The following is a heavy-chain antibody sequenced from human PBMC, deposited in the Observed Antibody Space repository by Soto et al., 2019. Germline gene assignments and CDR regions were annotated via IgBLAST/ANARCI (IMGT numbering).Heavy chain of an antibody. D-gene: IGHD5-18*01. V-gene: IGHV3-48*03. Sequence: EVQLVESGGGLVQPGGSLRLSCAASGFSFSSYEMNWVRQAPGKGLEWVAYITSGTNIMYYADSVKGRFTISRDDAKNSLFLQMNSLRAEDTALYYCARMWGAFSGDTYGADSWGQGTQVTVSS. J-gene: IGHJ4*02. CDR2: ITSGTNIM. CDR3: ARMWGAFSGDTYGADS. CDR1: GFSFSSYE.